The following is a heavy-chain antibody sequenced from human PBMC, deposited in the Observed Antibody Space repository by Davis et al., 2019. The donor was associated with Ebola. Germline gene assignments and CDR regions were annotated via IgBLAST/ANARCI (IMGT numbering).Heavy chain of an antibody. CDR1: GFTFSSYD. CDR2: IGTAGDP. V-gene: IGHV3-13*05. D-gene: IGHD6-6*01. Sequence: PGGSLRLSCAASGFTFSSYDMHWVRQATGKGLEWVSAIGTAGDPYYPGSVKGRFTISRDNSKNTLYLQMNGLRAEDTAVYYCARRYSSSSGGVYYYMDVWGKGTTVTVSS. CDR3: ARRYSSSSGGVYYYMDV. J-gene: IGHJ6*03.